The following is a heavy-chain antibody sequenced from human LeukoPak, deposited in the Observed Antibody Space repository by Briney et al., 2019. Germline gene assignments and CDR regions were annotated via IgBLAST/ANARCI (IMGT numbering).Heavy chain of an antibody. CDR2: IYHSGST. CDR1: GYSISSGYF. V-gene: IGHV4-38-2*02. Sequence: SETLSLTCTVSGYSISSGYFWGWIRQPPGKGLEWIGSIYHSGSTYYNPSLKSRVTTSGDTSKNQFSLKLSSVTAADTAVYYCARVRSSSWYEPFDYWGQGTLVTVSS. J-gene: IGHJ4*02. D-gene: IGHD6-13*01. CDR3: ARVRSSSWYEPFDY.